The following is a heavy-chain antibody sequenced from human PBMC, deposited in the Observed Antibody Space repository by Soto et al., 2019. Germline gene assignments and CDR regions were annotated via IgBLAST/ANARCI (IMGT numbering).Heavy chain of an antibody. Sequence: QVQLQESGPGLVKPSQTLSLTCTVSGGSISSGGYYWSWIRQHPGKGLEWIGYIYYSGSTYYNPSLKSRVTISVDTSKNQFSLKLSSVTAADTAVYYCARGGGYDFWSGYTRNNWFDPWGQGTLVTVSS. CDR3: ARGGGYDFWSGYTRNNWFDP. V-gene: IGHV4-31*03. D-gene: IGHD3-3*01. CDR2: IYYSGST. J-gene: IGHJ5*02. CDR1: GGSISSGGYY.